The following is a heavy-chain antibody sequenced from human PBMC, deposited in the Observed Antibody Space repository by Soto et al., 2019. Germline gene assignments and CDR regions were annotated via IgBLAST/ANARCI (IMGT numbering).Heavy chain of an antibody. CDR1: GFTFDDYA. Sequence: DVQLVESGGGLVQPGRSLRLSCAASGFTFDDYAMHWVRQAPGKGLEWVSGISWNSGSIGYADSVKGRFTISRDNAKNSLYLQMNSLRAEDTALYYCAKGQLYGDYLDWFDPWGQGTLVTVSS. CDR3: AKGQLYGDYLDWFDP. V-gene: IGHV3-9*01. CDR2: ISWNSGSI. D-gene: IGHD4-17*01. J-gene: IGHJ5*02.